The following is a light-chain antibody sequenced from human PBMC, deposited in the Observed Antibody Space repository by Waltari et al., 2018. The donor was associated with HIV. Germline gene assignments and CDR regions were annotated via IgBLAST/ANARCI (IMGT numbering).Light chain of an antibody. Sequence: DIQMTQSPSTLSASVGDRVTITCRASQSISSWLAWYQQKPGKAPKLLIYKASSLESGVPSRFSCSGSGTEFTLTISSLQPDDFATYYCQQYNSYRTFGQGTKVEIK. J-gene: IGKJ1*01. V-gene: IGKV1-5*03. CDR2: KAS. CDR1: QSISSW. CDR3: QQYNSYRT.